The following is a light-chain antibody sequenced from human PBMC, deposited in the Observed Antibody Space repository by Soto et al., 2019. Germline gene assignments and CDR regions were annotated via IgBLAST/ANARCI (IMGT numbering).Light chain of an antibody. CDR2: LAS. CDR1: QAVNTR. V-gene: IGKV3-11*01. Sequence: EIVLTQSPATLSSFPGDRVTLSCRATQAVNTRLAWYQHRPGQAPRLLTYLASNRAAGVPARFSGSGSGTDFNLTISDVEPEDFAVYYCHQRQSWPPTFGQGT. J-gene: IGKJ1*01. CDR3: HQRQSWPPT.